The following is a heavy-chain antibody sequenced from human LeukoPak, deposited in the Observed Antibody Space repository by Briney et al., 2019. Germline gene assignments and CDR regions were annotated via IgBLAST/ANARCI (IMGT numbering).Heavy chain of an antibody. CDR3: AKLSGGNSGGGFDY. CDR2: ISWNSGSI. D-gene: IGHD4-23*01. Sequence: GRSLRLSCAPSGFTFDDYAMHWVRQAPGKGLEWVSGISWNSGSIGYADSVKGRFTISRDNAKNSLYLQMNSLRAEDMALYHCAKLSGGNSGGGFDYWGQGTLVTVSS. CDR1: GFTFDDYA. V-gene: IGHV3-9*03. J-gene: IGHJ4*02.